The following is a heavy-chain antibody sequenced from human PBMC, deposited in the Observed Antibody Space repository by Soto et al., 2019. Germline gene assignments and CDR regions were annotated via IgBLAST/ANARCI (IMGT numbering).Heavy chain of an antibody. J-gene: IGHJ6*02. CDR2: IYYSGST. V-gene: IGHV4-31*03. D-gene: IGHD2-2*01. CDR1: GGSISSGGYY. Sequence: QVQLQESGPGLVKPSQTLSLTCTVSGGSISSGGYYWSWIRQHPGKGLEWIGYIYYSGSTYYSPSHMSRVTISVDTSKNEFSLKLSSVTAADTAVYYCARECSTSCYDDYYYYGMDVWGQGTTVTVSS. CDR3: ARECSTSCYDDYYYYGMDV.